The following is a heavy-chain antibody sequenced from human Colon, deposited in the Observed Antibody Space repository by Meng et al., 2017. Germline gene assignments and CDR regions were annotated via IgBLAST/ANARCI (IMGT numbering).Heavy chain of an antibody. CDR3: ARDYWGSLDF. J-gene: IGHJ4*02. CDR2: ARIDYANT. V-gene: IGHV4-61*08. CDR1: GASVRSPDHQ. D-gene: IGHD3-16*01. Sequence: QVQLQESGPGRVRPSEPLPLLCPVPGASVRSPDHQWGWVRQPPGKGLEWIGYARIDYANTNYNPSLKSRVNVSLDTSKNQFSLNVRSVTAAGTAVYYCARDYWGSLDFWGQGILVTVSS.